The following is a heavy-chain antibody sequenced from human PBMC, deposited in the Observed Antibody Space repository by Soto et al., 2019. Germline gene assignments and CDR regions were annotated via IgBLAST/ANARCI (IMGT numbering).Heavy chain of an antibody. V-gene: IGHV2-5*05. CDR1: GFSLSALGVS. CDR2: IYWDGAK. CDR3: VXXXCSXVXCXXLWADS. J-gene: IGHJ4*02. D-gene: IGHD2-15*01. Sequence: QITLKESGPTLVRPTQTLTLTCTFSGFSLSALGVSVGWIRQPPGKALEWLALIYWDGAKRYGPSMKSRLTITKDTSKNQVFLTMTNMDPGDTGTYYCVXXXCSXVXCXXLWADSWGQGTLLTVSS.